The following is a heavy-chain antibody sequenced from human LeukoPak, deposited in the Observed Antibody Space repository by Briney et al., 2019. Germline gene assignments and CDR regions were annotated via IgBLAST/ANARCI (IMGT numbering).Heavy chain of an antibody. CDR3: TTPLAMGIDY. CDR1: GFTFCNAW. Sequence: GGSLRLSCAASGFTFCNAWMSWVRQAPGKGLEWVGRIKSKSDGGTTDYAAPVKGRFTLSRDDSKNTLYLQMNSLKTEDTAVYYCTTPLAMGIDYWGQGTLVAVSS. V-gene: IGHV3-15*01. J-gene: IGHJ4*02. D-gene: IGHD1-26*01. CDR2: IKSKSDGGTT.